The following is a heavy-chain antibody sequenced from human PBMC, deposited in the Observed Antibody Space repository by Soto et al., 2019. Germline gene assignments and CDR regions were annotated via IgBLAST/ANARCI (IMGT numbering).Heavy chain of an antibody. D-gene: IGHD6-6*01. CDR3: ARHRARNWFDP. V-gene: IGHV4-39*01. CDR2: IYYSGST. CDR1: GGSISSSSYY. Sequence: PSETLYLTGIFSGGSISSSSYYVGWIRQPPGKGLEWIGSIYYSGSTYYNPSLKSRVTISVDTSKTQFSLKLSSVTAADKAVFYCARHRARNWFDPWGQGTLVTVYS. J-gene: IGHJ5*02.